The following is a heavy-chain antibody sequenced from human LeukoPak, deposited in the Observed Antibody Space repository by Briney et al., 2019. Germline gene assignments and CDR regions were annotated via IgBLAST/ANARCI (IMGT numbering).Heavy chain of an antibody. V-gene: IGHV1-24*01. Sequence: ASVRVSCKVSGSALSKISIDWVRQAPGKGREWMGTVGHEDGTTIHAQKFQGRFNMTVDTATDTAYMEMSSLMSEDTAIYYCATGAIVFDFWGQGTLVTVSS. CDR1: GSALSKIS. CDR3: ATGAIVFDF. CDR2: VGHEDGTT. J-gene: IGHJ4*02. D-gene: IGHD3-22*01.